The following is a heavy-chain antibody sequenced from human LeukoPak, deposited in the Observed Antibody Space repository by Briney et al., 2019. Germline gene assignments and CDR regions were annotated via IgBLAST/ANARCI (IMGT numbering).Heavy chain of an antibody. Sequence: SETLSLTCAVSGVSFDDYYWSWVRQTPGKGLEWLGEINHSGYTNDSPSLKSRVTLSIDTSNKQFSLNLRSVTVADAGIYYCTRMTTGHDYWGQGTLVSVSS. CDR1: GVSFDDYY. V-gene: IGHV4-34*01. D-gene: IGHD4-17*01. J-gene: IGHJ4*02. CDR3: TRMTTGHDY. CDR2: INHSGYT.